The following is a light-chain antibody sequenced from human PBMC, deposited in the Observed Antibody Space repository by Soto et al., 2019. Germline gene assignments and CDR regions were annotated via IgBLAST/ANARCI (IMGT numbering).Light chain of an antibody. CDR2: SAS. J-gene: IGKJ1*01. CDR3: LQQNSYPWT. Sequence: DIQMTQSPSSLSASVGDRGTITCLASQCIRDDLGLYQHKPWKAPKRLIYSASSLQSGVPSRFSGRGSGTEFTPKTSSPPPENFSTYYCLQQNSYPWTFGQGTKG. V-gene: IGKV1-17*01. CDR1: QCIRDD.